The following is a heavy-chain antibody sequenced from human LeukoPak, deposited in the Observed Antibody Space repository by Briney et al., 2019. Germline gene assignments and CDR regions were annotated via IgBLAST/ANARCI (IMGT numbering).Heavy chain of an antibody. V-gene: IGHV3-30*18. D-gene: IGHD3-9*01. CDR3: AQDFRVRYFDWLFKAGYYYYYGMDV. Sequence: GGSLRLFCAASGFTFSSYGMHWVRQAPGKGLEWVAVISYDGSNKYYADSVKGRFTISRDNSKNTLYLQMNSLRAEDTAVYYCAQDFRVRYFDWLFKAGYYYYYGMDVWGQGTTVTVSS. CDR2: ISYDGSNK. CDR1: GFTFSSYG. J-gene: IGHJ6*02.